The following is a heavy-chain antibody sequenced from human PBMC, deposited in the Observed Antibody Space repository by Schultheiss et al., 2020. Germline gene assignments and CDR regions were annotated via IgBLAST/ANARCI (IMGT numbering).Heavy chain of an antibody. V-gene: IGHV3-64*01. D-gene: IGHD6-13*01. J-gene: IGHJ4*02. CDR2: ISSNGGST. CDR3: ASHNSWYYFDY. CDR1: GFTFSSYA. Sequence: GESLKISCAASGFTFSSYAMHWVRQAPGKGLEYVSAISSNGGSTYYANSMKGRFTISRDNSKNTLYLQMGSLRAEDMAVYYCASHNSWYYFDYWGQGTLVTVSS.